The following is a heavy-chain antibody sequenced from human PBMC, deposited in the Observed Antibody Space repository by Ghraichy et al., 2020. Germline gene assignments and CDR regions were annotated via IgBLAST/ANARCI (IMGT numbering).Heavy chain of an antibody. CDR1: GGTFSSYA. D-gene: IGHD6-19*01. CDR2: IIPIFGIA. J-gene: IGHJ6*02. CDR3: ARREGTDIAVAGRSGMDV. Sequence: SVKVSCKASGGTFSSYAISWVRQAPGQGLEWMGGIIPIFGIANYAQKFQGRVTITADKSTSTAYMELSSLRSEDTAVYYCARREGTDIAVAGRSGMDVWGQGTTVTVSS. V-gene: IGHV1-69*10.